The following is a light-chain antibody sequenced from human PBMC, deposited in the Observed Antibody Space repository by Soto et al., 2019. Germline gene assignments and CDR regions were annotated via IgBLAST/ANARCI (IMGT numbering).Light chain of an antibody. J-gene: IGKJ1*01. CDR1: QSVSSN. CDR3: QQYNNWPPWT. Sequence: EILMTQSPATLSVSPGERATLSCSSSQSVSSNLAWYQQKPGQAPRLLIYGASTRATGIPARFSGSGSGTEFTLTIRRLKSEDFAVYYCQQYNNWPPWTCGQGTKGDI. V-gene: IGKV3-15*01. CDR2: GAS.